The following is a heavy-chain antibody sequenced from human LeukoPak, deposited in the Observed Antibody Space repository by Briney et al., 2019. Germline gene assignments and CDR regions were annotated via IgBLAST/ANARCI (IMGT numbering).Heavy chain of an antibody. CDR3: AREGYCSGGTCSNWFDP. CDR1: GGSISSYY. V-gene: IGHV4-59*01. CDR2: IFYSGST. J-gene: IGHJ5*02. Sequence: SETLSLTCTVSGGSISSYYWSWIRQPPGKGLERIGYIFYSGSTNYNPSLKSRVTISVDKSKNQFSLKLYSVTAADTAVYYCAREGYCSGGTCSNWFDPWGQGTLVTVSS. D-gene: IGHD2-15*01.